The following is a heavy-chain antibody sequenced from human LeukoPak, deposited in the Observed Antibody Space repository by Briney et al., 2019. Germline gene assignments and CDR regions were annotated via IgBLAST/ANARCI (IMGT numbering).Heavy chain of an antibody. D-gene: IGHD2-15*01. Sequence: GGSLRLSCAASGFTFSSYAMHWVRQAPGKGLEWVAVISYDGSNKYYADSVKGRFTISRDNAKNSLYLQMNSLRAEDTAIYYCARDRWELLRSVDYWGQGTPVTVSS. CDR2: ISYDGSNK. V-gene: IGHV3-30-3*01. J-gene: IGHJ4*02. CDR1: GFTFSSYA. CDR3: ARDRWELLRSVDY.